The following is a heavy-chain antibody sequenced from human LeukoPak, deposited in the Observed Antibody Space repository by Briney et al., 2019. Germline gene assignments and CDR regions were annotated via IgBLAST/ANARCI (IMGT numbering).Heavy chain of an antibody. CDR2: ISGSDDST. Sequence: PGGSLRLSCATSGFTFSSYTMNWVRQAPGKGLEWVSGISGSDDSTYCAASVKGRFTISRDSSKNILYLQMNSLRVEDTAVYYCAKDPPGAGPDFDCWGQGTLVTVSS. J-gene: IGHJ4*02. D-gene: IGHD6-19*01. V-gene: IGHV3-23*01. CDR1: GFTFSSYT. CDR3: AKDPPGAGPDFDC.